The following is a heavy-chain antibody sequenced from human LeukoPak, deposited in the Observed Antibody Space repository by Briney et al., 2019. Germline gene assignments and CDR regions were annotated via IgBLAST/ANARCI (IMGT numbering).Heavy chain of an antibody. CDR3: ARGDFYSKSNCYLRPMDV. D-gene: IGHD3-3*01. V-gene: IGHV4-59*01. CDR1: GGSISDYY. Sequence: SETLSLTCTVSGGSISDYYWNWIRQPPGKGLEWIGYIYYSGSTPYNPSLKSRVTMSVDTAKNQFSLKLRSVTAADTAVYYCARGDFYSKSNCYLRPMDVWGKGTTVTVSS. J-gene: IGHJ6*03. CDR2: IYYSGST.